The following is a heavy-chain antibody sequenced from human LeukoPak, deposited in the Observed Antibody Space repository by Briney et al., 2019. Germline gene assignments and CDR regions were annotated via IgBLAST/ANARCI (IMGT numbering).Heavy chain of an antibody. CDR2: INPNGGGT. J-gene: IGHJ5*02. Sequence: DSVNVSCKASASTFTYTYIHLVRQAPGQGLEWKVWINPNGGGTKYAQKFQGRVTMTRDTSISTAYMELSRLRSDDTAVYYCARDHQLVAFDPWGQGTLVTVSS. V-gene: IGHV1-2*02. CDR3: ARDHQLVAFDP. D-gene: IGHD6-13*01. CDR1: ASTFTYTY.